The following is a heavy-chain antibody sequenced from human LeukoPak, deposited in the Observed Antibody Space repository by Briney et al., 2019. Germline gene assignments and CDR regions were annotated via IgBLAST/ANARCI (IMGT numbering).Heavy chain of an antibody. CDR3: AREGREGYNYPALDF. Sequence: PGGSLRLSCVASGFSFGSYWMAWVRQAPGKVLEWVANMKHDGIEKYHVDSVKGRFTISRDNTKNSLYLHMSSLRVEDTAVYYCAREGREGYNYPALDFWGQGILVTVSS. CDR1: GFSFGSYW. D-gene: IGHD5-24*01. V-gene: IGHV3-7*05. CDR2: MKHDGIEK. J-gene: IGHJ4*02.